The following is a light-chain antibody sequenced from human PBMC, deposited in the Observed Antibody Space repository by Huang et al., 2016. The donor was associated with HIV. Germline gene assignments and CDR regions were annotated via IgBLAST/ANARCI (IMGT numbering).Light chain of an antibody. CDR3: QGFGGSPGLLT. Sequence: EIVLTQSPGTLSLSPGERATLSCRASQSVSSTYLARYQQKPGQTPRLLIYGASSRATGIPDRFSGSGSGTDFTLTISRLGPEDFAVYYGQGFGGSPGLLTFGPGTKVDIK. CDR2: GAS. J-gene: IGKJ3*01. V-gene: IGKV3-20*01. CDR1: QSVSSTY.